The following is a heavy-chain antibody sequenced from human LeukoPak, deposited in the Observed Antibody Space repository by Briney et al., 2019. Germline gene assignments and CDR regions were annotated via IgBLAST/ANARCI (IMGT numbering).Heavy chain of an antibody. CDR2: IKQDGSEK. D-gene: IGHD1-26*01. CDR3: ARDGSGSYFRFDP. CDR1: GFTFSSYW. J-gene: IGHJ5*02. V-gene: IGHV3-7*01. Sequence: GGSLRLSCAASGFTFSSYWMSWVRQAPGKGLEWVANIKQDGSEKYYVDSVKGRFTISRDNAKNSLYLQMNSLRAEDTAVYYCARDGSGSYFRFDPLGQGTLVTVSS.